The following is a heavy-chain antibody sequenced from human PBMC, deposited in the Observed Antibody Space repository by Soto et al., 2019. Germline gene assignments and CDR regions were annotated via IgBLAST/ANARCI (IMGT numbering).Heavy chain of an antibody. CDR3: ARGSSWTGYYYYYGMDV. J-gene: IGHJ6*02. D-gene: IGHD6-13*01. Sequence: SVKVSCKASGGTFSSYAISWVRQAPGQGLEWMGGIIPIFGTANYAQKFQGRVTITADKSTSTAYMELSSLRSEDTAVYYCARGSSWTGYYYYYGMDVWGQGTTVTVSS. V-gene: IGHV1-69*06. CDR1: GGTFSSYA. CDR2: IIPIFGTA.